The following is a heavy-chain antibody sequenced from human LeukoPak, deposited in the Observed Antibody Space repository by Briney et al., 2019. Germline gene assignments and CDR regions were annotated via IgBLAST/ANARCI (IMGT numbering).Heavy chain of an antibody. Sequence: SETLSLTCTVSGGSISGYYWVWIRQTPEKGLEWIGYIHYSGNTRYNPSLESRVTMSVDTSKNQFSLSLSSVTPADTAIYYCAREAVALPFDPWGQGILVTVSS. D-gene: IGHD1-7*01. J-gene: IGHJ5*02. CDR2: IHYSGNT. CDR3: AREAVALPFDP. CDR1: GGSISGYY. V-gene: IGHV4-59*01.